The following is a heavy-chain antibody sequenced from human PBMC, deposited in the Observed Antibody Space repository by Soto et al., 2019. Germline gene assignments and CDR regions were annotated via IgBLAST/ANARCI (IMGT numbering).Heavy chain of an antibody. Sequence: SETLSLTCTVSGGSLSTSSSYWGWIRQPPGKGLEWLGNIYSNGNTYYNPSLTSRVTISVDTSKNQFSLKLSSVTAADTAVYYCARLRIYCSGGSCYYYFDYWGQGPLVTVSS. CDR1: GGSLSTSSSY. J-gene: IGHJ4*02. CDR2: IYSNGNT. V-gene: IGHV4-39*01. CDR3: ARLRIYCSGGSCYYYFDY. D-gene: IGHD2-15*01.